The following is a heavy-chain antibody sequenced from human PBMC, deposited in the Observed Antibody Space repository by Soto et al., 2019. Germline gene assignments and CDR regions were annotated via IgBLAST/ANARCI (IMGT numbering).Heavy chain of an antibody. V-gene: IGHV3-74*01. J-gene: IGHJ4*02. CDR3: VRPRYDGSGTPFDY. D-gene: IGHD3-22*01. CDR2: ISPDGSTT. CDR1: GCPLSGYW. Sequence: GGSLRLSCEASGCPLSGYWMHWVRQVPGKGLVWVSRISPDGSTTTHADSVKGRFTISRDNAKNTLYLQMNSLRPEDTAVYYCVRPRYDGSGTPFDYWGQGTLVTVSS.